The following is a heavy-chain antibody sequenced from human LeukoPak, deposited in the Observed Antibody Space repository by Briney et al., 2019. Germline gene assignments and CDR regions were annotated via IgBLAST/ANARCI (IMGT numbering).Heavy chain of an antibody. CDR2: ISYDGSNK. J-gene: IGHJ4*02. CDR3: AKDPHDYGDPKAD. V-gene: IGHV3-30*18. D-gene: IGHD4-17*01. Sequence: GGSLRLSCAASGFTFSSYAMSWVRQAPGKGLEWVAVISYDGSNKYYADSVKGRFTISRDNSKNTLYLQMNSLRAEDTAVYYCAKDPHDYGDPKADWGQGTLVTVSS. CDR1: GFTFSSYA.